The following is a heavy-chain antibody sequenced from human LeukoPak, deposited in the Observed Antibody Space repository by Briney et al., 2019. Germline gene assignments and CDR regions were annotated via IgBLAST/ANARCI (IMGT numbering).Heavy chain of an antibody. CDR2: IYYSGST. V-gene: IGHV4-59*01. J-gene: IGHJ4*02. CDR1: GGSIRSYY. Sequence: PETLSLTCTVSGGSIRSYYWSWIRQPPGKGLEWIGYIYYSGSTNYNPSLKSRVSISVDTSKNQFSPKLSSVTAADTAVYYCARTGSTVTMLYPFDHWGQGTLVTVSS. D-gene: IGHD4-17*01. CDR3: ARTGSTVTMLYPFDH.